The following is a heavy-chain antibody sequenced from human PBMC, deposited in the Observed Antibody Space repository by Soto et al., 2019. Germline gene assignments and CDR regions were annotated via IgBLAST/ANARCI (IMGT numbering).Heavy chain of an antibody. CDR2: VYPGDSDT. D-gene: IGHD1-26*01. CDR3: ARYSGSYWHYLDF. J-gene: IGHJ4*02. Sequence: GESLKISCKGSGYNFTTYWIGWVRQMPGKGLEWMGIVYPGDSDTKYSSAFRGHVTISADTSVSTAYLQWRSLEATDSAIYYCARYSGSYWHYLDFWGQGTLVTVSS. V-gene: IGHV5-51*01. CDR1: GYNFTTYW.